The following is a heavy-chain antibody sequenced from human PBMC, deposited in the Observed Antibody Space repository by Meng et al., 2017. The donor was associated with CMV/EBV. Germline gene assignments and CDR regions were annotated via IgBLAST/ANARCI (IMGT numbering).Heavy chain of an antibody. CDR3: ARIGGYCSSTSCVGMDV. D-gene: IGHD2-2*01. CDR2: ISYDGSNK. J-gene: IGHJ6*02. V-gene: IGHV3-30-3*01. Sequence: GESLKISCAASGFTFSSYAMSWVRQAPGKGLEWVAVISYDGSNKYYADSVKGRFTISRDNSKNTLYLQMNSLRAEDTAVYYCARIGGYCSSTSCVGMDVWGQGTTVTVSS. CDR1: GFTFSSYA.